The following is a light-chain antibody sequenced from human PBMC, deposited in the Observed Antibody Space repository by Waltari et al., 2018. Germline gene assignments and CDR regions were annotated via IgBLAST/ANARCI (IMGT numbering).Light chain of an antibody. Sequence: EIVLTQSPVPLSLSPGERATLSCRASQSVSSYLTWYQQKPGQAPRLLIYDASNRATGIPARFRGSGSGTDFTRTISSLEPEDFAVYYCQPRSNWPPALHFGGGTKVEVK. CDR3: QPRSNWPPALH. V-gene: IGKV3-11*01. CDR2: DAS. J-gene: IGKJ4*01. CDR1: QSVSSY.